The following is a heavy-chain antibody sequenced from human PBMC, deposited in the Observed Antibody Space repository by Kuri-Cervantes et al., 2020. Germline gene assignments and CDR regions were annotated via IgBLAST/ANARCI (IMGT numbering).Heavy chain of an antibody. Sequence: ESLKISCTVSGGSISSYYWSWIRQPPGKGLEWIGYIYYSGSTNYNPSLKSRVTISVDTSKNQFSLKLSSVTAADTAVYYCALESGGTNSFDYWGQGTLVTVSS. D-gene: IGHD2-15*01. V-gene: IGHV4-59*01. J-gene: IGHJ4*02. CDR2: IYYSGST. CDR3: ALESGGTNSFDY. CDR1: GGSISSYY.